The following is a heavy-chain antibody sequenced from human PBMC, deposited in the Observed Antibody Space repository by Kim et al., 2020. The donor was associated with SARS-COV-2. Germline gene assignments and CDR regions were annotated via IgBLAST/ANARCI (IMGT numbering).Heavy chain of an antibody. J-gene: IGHJ5*02. Sequence: SETLSLTCAVYGGSFSGYYWSWIRQPPGKGLEWIGEINHSGSTNYNPSLKSRVTISVDTSKNQFSLKLSSVTAADTAVYYCARSRGSSSWYWIGWFDPWG. CDR3: ARSRGSSSWYWIGWFDP. CDR2: INHSGST. CDR1: GGSFSGYY. V-gene: IGHV4-34*01. D-gene: IGHD6-13*01.